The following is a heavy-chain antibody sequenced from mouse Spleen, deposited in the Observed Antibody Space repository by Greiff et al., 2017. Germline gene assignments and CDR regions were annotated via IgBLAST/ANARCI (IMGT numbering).Heavy chain of an antibody. CDR3: TTDYGLAWFAY. D-gene: IGHD1-2*01. CDR1: GFNIKDYY. V-gene: IGHV14-1*01. CDR2: IDPEDGDT. J-gene: IGHJ3*01. Sequence: EVQLQQSGAELVRPGASVKLSCTASGFNIKDYYMHWVKQRPEQGLEWIGRIDPEDGDTEYAPKFQGKATMTAETSSNTAYLQLSSLTSEDTAVYYCTTDYGLAWFAYWGQGTLVTVSA.